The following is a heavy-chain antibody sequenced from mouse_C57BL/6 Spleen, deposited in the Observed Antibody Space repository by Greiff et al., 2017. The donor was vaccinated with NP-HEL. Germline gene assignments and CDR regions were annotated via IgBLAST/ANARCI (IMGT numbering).Heavy chain of an antibody. CDR1: GYTFTSYG. V-gene: IGHV1-81*01. CDR2: IYPRSGNT. Sequence: LVESGAELARPGASVKLSCKASGYTFTSYGISWVKQRTGQGLEWIGEIYPRSGNTYYNEKFKGKATLTADKSSSTAYMELRSLTSEDSAVYFCARPSYYGSSYLDYWGQGTTLTVSS. J-gene: IGHJ2*01. CDR3: ARPSYYGSSYLDY. D-gene: IGHD1-1*01.